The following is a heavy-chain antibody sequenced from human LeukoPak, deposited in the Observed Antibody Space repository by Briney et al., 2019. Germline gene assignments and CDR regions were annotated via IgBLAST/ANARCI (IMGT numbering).Heavy chain of an antibody. CDR1: GFTFYDYA. V-gene: IGHV3-9*01. Sequence: GGSLRLSCAASGFTFYDYAMHWLRQAPGKGLEWVSGISWNSGSIGYADYVKGRFTISRDNAKNSLYLQMNSLRAEDTALYYCAKALGAAASLSAYYYYYMDVWGKGTTVTVSS. CDR3: AKALGAAASLSAYYYYYMDV. D-gene: IGHD6-13*01. CDR2: ISWNSGSI. J-gene: IGHJ6*03.